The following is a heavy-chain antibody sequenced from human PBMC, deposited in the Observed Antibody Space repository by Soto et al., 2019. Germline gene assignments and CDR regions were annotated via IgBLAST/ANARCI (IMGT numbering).Heavy chain of an antibody. V-gene: IGHV4-59*01. Sequence: SETLSLTCTVSGSSISSYYWRWIRQPPGKGLEWIGYIYYSRSTNYNPSLKSRVTISVDTSKNQFSLKLSSVTAADTAVYYCARDNYDFWSGYPNWFDPWGQGTLVTVSS. CDR3: ARDNYDFWSGYPNWFDP. CDR2: IYYSRST. CDR1: GSSISSYY. D-gene: IGHD3-3*01. J-gene: IGHJ5*02.